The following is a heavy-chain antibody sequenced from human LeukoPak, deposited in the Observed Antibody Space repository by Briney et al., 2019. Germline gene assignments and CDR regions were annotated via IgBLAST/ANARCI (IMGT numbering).Heavy chain of an antibody. D-gene: IGHD3-22*01. Sequence: PGGSLRLSCATSGFTFSTYSMNWVRQAPGKGLEWVSSISSSRSHIYYADSVMGRFTISRDNAKKSLYLQMNSLRAEDTAVYYCARDLRNYYDTSGYYPNTFDDRGQGTLVIVSS. CDR1: GFTFSTYS. J-gene: IGHJ4*02. V-gene: IGHV3-21*01. CDR3: ARDLRNYYDTSGYYPNTFDD. CDR2: ISSSRSHI.